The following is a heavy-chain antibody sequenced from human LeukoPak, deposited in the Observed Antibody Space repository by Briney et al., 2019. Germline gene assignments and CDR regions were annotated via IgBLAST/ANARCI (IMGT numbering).Heavy chain of an antibody. CDR1: GFTFSSFG. V-gene: IGHV3-30*19. J-gene: IGHJ4*02. Sequence: GGSLRLSCAASGFTFSSFGMHWVRQAPGKGLEWVAFISDDGSRQHYADSVKGRFTISRDNSKNTLNLQMNSLRAEDTAVYYCVKDRTGTYTLDYWGQGTLVTVSS. CDR2: ISDDGSRQ. D-gene: IGHD3-10*01. CDR3: VKDRTGTYTLDY.